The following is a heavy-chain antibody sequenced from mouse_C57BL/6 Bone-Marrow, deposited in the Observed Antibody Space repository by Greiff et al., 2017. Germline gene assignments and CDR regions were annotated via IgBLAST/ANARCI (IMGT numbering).Heavy chain of an antibody. V-gene: IGHV5-12*01. J-gene: IGHJ3*01. CDR1: GFTFSDYY. Sequence: EVQGVESGGGLVQPGGSLKLSCAATGFTFSDYYMYWVRQTPEKRLEWVAYISNGGGSNYYPASVKGRFTISRDNAKNTLYLQMSRLKSDDTAMYYCARQDDYVGFAYWGQGTLVTVSA. D-gene: IGHD2-4*01. CDR3: ARQDDYVGFAY. CDR2: ISNGGGSN.